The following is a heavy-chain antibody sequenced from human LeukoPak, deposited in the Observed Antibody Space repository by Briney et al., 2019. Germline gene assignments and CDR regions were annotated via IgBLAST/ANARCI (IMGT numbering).Heavy chain of an antibody. CDR3: ARFAAGGSYYYYMDV. J-gene: IGHJ6*03. CDR1: GFTFSSYT. D-gene: IGHD6-25*01. CDR2: IGTSSTTI. V-gene: IGHV3-48*01. Sequence: GSRRLSCAASGFTFSSYTMNWVRQPPGKGLEWVSNIGTSSTTIYYADSVKGRFTISRDNAKNSLYLQMNSLRADDTAVYYCARFAAGGSYYYYMDVWGEGTTVTVSS.